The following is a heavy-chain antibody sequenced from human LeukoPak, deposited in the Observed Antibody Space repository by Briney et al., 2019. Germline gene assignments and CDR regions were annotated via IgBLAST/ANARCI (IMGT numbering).Heavy chain of an antibody. CDR1: GFSISTTY. D-gene: IGHD1-26*01. CDR2: LDSTDRT. CDR3: ARTIVGATNDAFDI. V-gene: IGHV3-53*01. Sequence: GGSLRLSCAVSGFSISTTYMSWVRQAPGKGPEWVAILDSTDRTYYGDSVKGRFTISRDNSKNTLYLQMNSLRAEDTAVYYCARTIVGATNDAFDIWGQGTMVTVSS. J-gene: IGHJ3*02.